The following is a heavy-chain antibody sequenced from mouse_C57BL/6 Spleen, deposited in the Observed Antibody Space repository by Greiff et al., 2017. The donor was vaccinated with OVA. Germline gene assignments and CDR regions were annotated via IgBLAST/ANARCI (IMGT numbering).Heavy chain of an antibody. D-gene: IGHD1-1*01. V-gene: IGHV1-18*01. CDR1: GYTFTDYN. J-gene: IGHJ1*03. CDR3: ARKDYYGWRFDV. Sequence: EVQRVESGPELVKPGASVKIPCKASGYTFTDYNMDWVKQSHGKSLEWIGDINPNNGGTIYNQKFKGKATLTVDKSSSTAYMELRSLTSEDTAVYYCARKDYYGWRFDVWGTGTTVTVSS. CDR2: INPNNGGT.